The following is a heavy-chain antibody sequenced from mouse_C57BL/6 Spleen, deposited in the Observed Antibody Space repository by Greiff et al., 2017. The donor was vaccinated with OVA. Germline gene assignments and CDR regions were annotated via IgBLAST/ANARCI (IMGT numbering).Heavy chain of an antibody. CDR2: IRNKANGYTT. J-gene: IGHJ4*01. CDR1: GFTFTDYY. V-gene: IGHV7-3*01. D-gene: IGHD3-3*01. Sequence: EVKLQESGGGLVQPGGSLSLSCAASGFTFTDYYMSWVRQPPGKALEWLGFIRNKANGYTTEYSASVKGRFTISRDNSQSILYLQMNALRAEDSATYYCARLGDEVYAMDYWGQGTSVTVSS. CDR3: ARLGDEVYAMDY.